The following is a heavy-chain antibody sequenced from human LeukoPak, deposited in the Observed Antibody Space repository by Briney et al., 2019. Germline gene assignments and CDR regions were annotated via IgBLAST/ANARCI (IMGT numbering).Heavy chain of an antibody. Sequence: GGSLRLSCVASGLTFNNYAMSWVRQAPGRGLEWASSTAGSGISKDYADSVKGRFTISKDKSKNTLYLQMDNLRAEDTGVYFCARLPTFYYDSSGYHYDYWGQGTLVTVSS. J-gene: IGHJ4*02. CDR3: ARLPTFYYDSSGYHYDY. D-gene: IGHD3-22*01. CDR1: GLTFNNYA. CDR2: TAGSGISK. V-gene: IGHV3-23*01.